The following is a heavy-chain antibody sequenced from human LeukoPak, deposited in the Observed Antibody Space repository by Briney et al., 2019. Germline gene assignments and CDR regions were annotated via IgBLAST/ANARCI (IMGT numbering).Heavy chain of an antibody. V-gene: IGHV3-30*03. CDR2: ISYDGSNK. J-gene: IGHJ3*02. Sequence: GGSLRLSCAASGFTFSSNGMNWVRQAPGKGLEWVAVISYDGSNKYYADSVKGRFTISRDNSKNTLYLQMNSLRAEDTAVYYCAREGCGGDCYSNHDAFDIWGQGTMVTVSS. D-gene: IGHD2-21*01. CDR3: AREGCGGDCYSNHDAFDI. CDR1: GFTFSSNG.